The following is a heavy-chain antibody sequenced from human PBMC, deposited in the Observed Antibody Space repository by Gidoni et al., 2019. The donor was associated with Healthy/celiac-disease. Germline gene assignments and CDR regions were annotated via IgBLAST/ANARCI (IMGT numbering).Heavy chain of an antibody. V-gene: IGHV3-23*01. J-gene: IGHJ6*03. CDR2: ISGSGSST. CDR3: AKDLGSGEDDYYYYVDV. D-gene: IGHD3-10*01. Sequence: EVQLLESGGGLVQPGGSLRLSWAAFGLTFSSYAMSWVRQAPGKGLEWVSAISGSGSSTYYADSVKGRFTISRDNSKNTLYLQMNSLRAEDTAVYYCAKDLGSGEDDYYYYVDVWGKGTTVTVSS. CDR1: GLTFSSYA.